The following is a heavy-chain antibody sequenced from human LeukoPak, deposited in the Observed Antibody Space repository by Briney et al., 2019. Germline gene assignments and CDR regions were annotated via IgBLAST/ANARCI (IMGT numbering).Heavy chain of an antibody. Sequence: GGSLRLSCTASGFTFGDYAISWVRQAPGQGLEWMGGIIPIFGTANYAQKFQGRVTITADKSTSTAYMELSSLRSEDTAVYYCARAPGLDSSGYYPTPYFDYWGQGTLVTVSS. V-gene: IGHV1-69*06. CDR2: IIPIFGTA. J-gene: IGHJ4*02. CDR3: ARAPGLDSSGYYPTPYFDY. CDR1: GFTFGDYA. D-gene: IGHD3-22*01.